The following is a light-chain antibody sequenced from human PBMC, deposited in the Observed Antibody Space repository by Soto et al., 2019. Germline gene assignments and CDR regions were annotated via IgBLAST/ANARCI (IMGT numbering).Light chain of an antibody. Sequence: EIVLTQSPGTLSLSPGERATLSCRASQSVRTSYLAWYQQKPGQAPRLLVYDASNRATGIPARFSGSGSGTDFTLTISSLEPEDFAVYYCQQRSNWPPRTFGGGTKVDIK. J-gene: IGKJ4*01. CDR3: QQRSNWPPRT. V-gene: IGKV3-11*01. CDR1: QSVRTSY. CDR2: DAS.